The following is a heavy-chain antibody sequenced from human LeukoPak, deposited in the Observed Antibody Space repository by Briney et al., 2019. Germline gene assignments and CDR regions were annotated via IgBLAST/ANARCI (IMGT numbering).Heavy chain of an antibody. CDR2: MNPNSGNR. CDR1: GYSFTNHD. CDR3: ARNSGLADC. V-gene: IGHV1-8*01. J-gene: IGHJ4*02. D-gene: IGHD5-12*01. Sequence: GASVKVSCKASGYSFTNHDISWVRQAPGQGLEWMGWMNPNSGNRGYAEKFQGRVTMTRDTSITTAYMELSSLRSEDTAVYYCARNSGLADCWGQGTLVTVSS.